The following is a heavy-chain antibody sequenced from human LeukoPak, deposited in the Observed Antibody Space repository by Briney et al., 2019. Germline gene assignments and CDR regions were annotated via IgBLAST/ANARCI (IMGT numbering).Heavy chain of an antibody. CDR2: ISSNSRYI. Sequence: GGSLRLSCAASGFDFSDYTINWVRQAPGKGREWVSSISSNSRYIYYADSVKGRLTVSRDNAKNSVYLQMNNLRVEDTAVYYCARDGLGSYDYWGHGTLVTVSS. D-gene: IGHD3-10*01. CDR1: GFDFSDYT. CDR3: ARDGLGSYDY. J-gene: IGHJ4*01. V-gene: IGHV3-21*01.